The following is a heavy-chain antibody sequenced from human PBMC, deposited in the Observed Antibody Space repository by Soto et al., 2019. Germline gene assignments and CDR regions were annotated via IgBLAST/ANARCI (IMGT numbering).Heavy chain of an antibody. J-gene: IGHJ5*02. CDR2: IKHRGTF. CDR1: GGSFRNYS. D-gene: IGHD2-15*01. CDR3: AIGGGFIIGRMAWFDP. V-gene: IGHV4-34*01. Sequence: SETLSLTGGVDGGSFRNYSYNWIRQAPGKGLEWIGEIKHRGTFNYNPSLKSRVTLSIDTSRNQFSLMLKSVTAADTAVYYCAIGGGFIIGRMAWFDPWGQGTLVTVSS.